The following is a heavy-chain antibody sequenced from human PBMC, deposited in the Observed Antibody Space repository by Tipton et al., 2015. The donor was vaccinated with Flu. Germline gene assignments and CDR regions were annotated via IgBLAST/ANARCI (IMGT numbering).Heavy chain of an antibody. D-gene: IGHD2-2*02. Sequence: VQLVQSGAEVKKPGDSLKISCKASGYTFTNYWIGWVRQMPGKGLEWMGVIHPGNSGTRYSPSFQGRVTMSADKSITTAYLQWSRLEASDAAMYYCARGRYCGTAPCYTGRDYFDPWGQGTLVTVSS. CDR2: IHPGNSGT. V-gene: IGHV5-51*01. J-gene: IGHJ5*02. CDR1: GYTFTNYW. CDR3: ARGRYCGTAPCYTGRDYFDP.